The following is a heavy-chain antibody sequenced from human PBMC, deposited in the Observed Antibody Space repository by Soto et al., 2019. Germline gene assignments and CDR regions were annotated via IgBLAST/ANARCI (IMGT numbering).Heavy chain of an antibody. J-gene: IGHJ6*01. CDR2: IYYSGST. CDR1: VVSISSGGYY. D-gene: IGHD6-13*01. Sequence: KPSETLSLTCTVSVVSISSGGYYCSWIRQHPGKGLEWIGYIYYSGSTYYNPSLKSRVTISVDTSKNQFSLKLSSVTAADTAVYYCARDSSRWKNYGMDVLGQGTTVIVSS. CDR3: ARDSSRWKNYGMDV. V-gene: IGHV4-31*03.